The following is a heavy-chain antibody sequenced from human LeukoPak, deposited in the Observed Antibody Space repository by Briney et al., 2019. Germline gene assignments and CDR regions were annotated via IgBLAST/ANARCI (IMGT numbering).Heavy chain of an antibody. D-gene: IGHD2-2*03. Sequence: GGSLRLSCAASGFTFNTYWMHWVRQAPGKGLVWVARVNREGTTTAYADSVKGRFIISRDNSKNTLYLQMNKLRAEDTAVYYCARDSDWILFDYWGQGTPVTVSS. V-gene: IGHV3-74*03. CDR1: GFTFNTYW. CDR3: ARDSDWILFDY. CDR2: VNREGTTT. J-gene: IGHJ4*02.